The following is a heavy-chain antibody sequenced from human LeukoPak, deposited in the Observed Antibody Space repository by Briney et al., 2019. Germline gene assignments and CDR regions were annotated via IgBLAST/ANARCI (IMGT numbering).Heavy chain of an antibody. CDR3: ARGGSPVGATNDY. V-gene: IGHV4-34*01. CDR1: GGSFSGYY. CDR2: ITHSGST. Sequence: PSETLSLTCAVDGGSFSGYYWSWIRQPPRKGLGWGGEITHSGSTSYNPSLQSQVTISVDTSKNQSSLKLSSVTAADTAVYYCARGGSPVGATNDYWGQGTLVTVSS. D-gene: IGHD1-26*01. J-gene: IGHJ4*02.